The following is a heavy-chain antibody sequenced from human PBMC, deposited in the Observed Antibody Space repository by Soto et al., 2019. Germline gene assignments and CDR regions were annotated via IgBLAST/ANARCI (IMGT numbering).Heavy chain of an antibody. V-gene: IGHV3-30-3*01. CDR2: ISYDGSNK. J-gene: IGHJ6*02. CDR3: ARDRTAAMNNGMDV. CDR1: GFTFSSYA. D-gene: IGHD2-2*01. Sequence: PGGSLRLSCAASGFTFSSYAMHWVRQAPGKGLEWVAVISYDGSNKYYADSVKGRFTISRDNSKNTLYLQMNSLRAEDTAVYYCARDRTAAMNNGMDVWGQGTTVTVSS.